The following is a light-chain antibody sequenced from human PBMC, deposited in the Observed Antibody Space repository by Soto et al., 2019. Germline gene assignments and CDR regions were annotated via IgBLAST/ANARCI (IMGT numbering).Light chain of an antibody. CDR2: GAS. CDR1: QSVSSSY. CDR3: QQRSNWPGT. Sequence: EIVLTQSPGTLSLSPGERATLSCGASQSVSSSYLAWYQQKPGQAPRLLIYGASSRATGIPARFSGSGSGTDFTLTISSLEPEDFAVYYCQQRSNWPGTFGQGTRLEIK. J-gene: IGKJ5*01. V-gene: IGKV3D-20*02.